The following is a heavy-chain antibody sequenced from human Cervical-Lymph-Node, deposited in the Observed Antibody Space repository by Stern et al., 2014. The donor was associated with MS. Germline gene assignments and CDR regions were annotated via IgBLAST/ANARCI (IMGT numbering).Heavy chain of an antibody. CDR3: ARAQWLALWSLDH. Sequence: QLVQSGAEVKKPGASVNVSCKASGYTFTGYYMHWVRQAPGQGLEWMGWINPNSGGTNYAQKFQGWVTMTRDTSISTAYMELSRLRSDDTAVYYCARAQWLALWSLDHWGQGTLVTVSS. CDR2: INPNSGGT. J-gene: IGHJ4*02. D-gene: IGHD6-19*01. V-gene: IGHV1-2*04. CDR1: GYTFTGYY.